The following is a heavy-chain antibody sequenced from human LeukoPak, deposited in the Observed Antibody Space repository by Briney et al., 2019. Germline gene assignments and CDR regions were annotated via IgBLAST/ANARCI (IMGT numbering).Heavy chain of an antibody. CDR2: IYTSGST. J-gene: IGHJ5*02. CDR3: ARLHYYDSSGYPEGFDP. V-gene: IGHV4-4*07. Sequence: SETLSLTCTFSGGSISSYYWTWVRQPAGKGLEWIGHIYTSGSTNYNPSLKSRVTVSLDTSKNQFSLKLTSVTAADTAVYYCARLHYYDSSGYPEGFDPWGQGTLVTVSS. CDR1: GGSISSYY. D-gene: IGHD3-22*01.